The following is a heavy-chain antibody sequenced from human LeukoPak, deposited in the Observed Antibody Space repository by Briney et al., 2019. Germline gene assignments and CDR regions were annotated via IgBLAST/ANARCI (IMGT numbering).Heavy chain of an antibody. J-gene: IGHJ4*02. Sequence: PGGSLRLSCAASGFNFVDYAMHWVRQVPGKGLEWVSGISYNSGTIVYADSVKGRFTISRDNARNSLFLQMNSLRPEDRALYYCAKDHSAYCGGDCYPDYWGQGTLVTVSS. CDR2: ISYNSGTI. CDR1: GFNFVDYA. D-gene: IGHD2-21*02. V-gene: IGHV3-9*01. CDR3: AKDHSAYCGGDCYPDY.